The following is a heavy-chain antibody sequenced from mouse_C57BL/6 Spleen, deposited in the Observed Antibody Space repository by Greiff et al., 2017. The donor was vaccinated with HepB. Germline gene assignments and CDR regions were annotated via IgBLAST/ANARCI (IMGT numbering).Heavy chain of an antibody. CDR1: GYAFSSSW. J-gene: IGHJ4*01. CDR2: IYPGDGDT. Sequence: QVQLQQSGPELVKPGASVKISCKASGYAFSSSWMNWVKQRPGKGLEWIGRIYPGDGDTNYNGKFKGKATLTADKSSSTAYMQLSSLASEDSAVYFGARSTYGYAMDYWGQGTSVTVSS. V-gene: IGHV1-82*01. D-gene: IGHD1-1*01. CDR3: ARSTYGYAMDY.